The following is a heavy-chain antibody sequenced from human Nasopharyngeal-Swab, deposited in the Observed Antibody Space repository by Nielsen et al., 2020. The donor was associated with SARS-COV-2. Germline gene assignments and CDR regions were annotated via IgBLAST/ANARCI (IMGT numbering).Heavy chain of an antibody. CDR1: GYTFTSYG. D-gene: IGHD2-2*01. V-gene: IGHV1-3*01. CDR3: ARDAPYIVVVPTDAFDI. J-gene: IGHJ3*02. CDR2: INAGNGNT. Sequence: ASVKVSCKASGYTFTSYGISWVRQAPGQRLEWMGWINAGNGNTKYSQKFQGRVTITRDTSASTAYMELSSLRSEDTAVYYCARDAPYIVVVPTDAFDIWGQGTMVTVSS.